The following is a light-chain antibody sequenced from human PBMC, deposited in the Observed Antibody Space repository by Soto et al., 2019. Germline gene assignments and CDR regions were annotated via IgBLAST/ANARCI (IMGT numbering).Light chain of an antibody. CDR2: GAS. V-gene: IGKV3-20*01. CDR3: QQYGSSGT. J-gene: IGKJ1*01. Sequence: GCTQSPVTLTLSPGDRATLSCRASQSVSNDYLAWFQQKPGQTPRLLIYGASNRATGIPDRFSGSGSGTDFTLTISRLEPEDFAVYYCQQYGSSGTFGQGSKVDIK. CDR1: QSVSNDY.